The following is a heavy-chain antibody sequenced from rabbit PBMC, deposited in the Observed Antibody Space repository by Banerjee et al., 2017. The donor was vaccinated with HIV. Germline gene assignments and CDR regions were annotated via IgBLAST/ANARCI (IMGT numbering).Heavy chain of an antibody. J-gene: IGHJ6*01. CDR1: GFTISSSYY. CDR3: AREGYAYGYAYESL. V-gene: IGHV1S40*01. D-gene: IGHD6-1*01. CDR2: IYAGSSGST. Sequence: QSLEESGGDLVKPGASLTLTCKASGFTISSSYYMCWVRQAPGKGLEWIACIYAGSSGSTYYASWATGRFTISKTSSTTVTLQMTSLTAADTATYFCAREGYAYGYAYESLWGPGTLVTVS.